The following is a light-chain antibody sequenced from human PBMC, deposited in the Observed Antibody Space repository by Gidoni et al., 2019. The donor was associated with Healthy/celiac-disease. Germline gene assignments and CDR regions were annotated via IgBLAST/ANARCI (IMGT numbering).Light chain of an antibody. CDR1: SSDVGRYDY. CDR2: EVS. V-gene: IGLV2-8*01. CDR3: SSYAGTYSPFV. Sequence: QSALTQPPSASGSPGQSVTISCTGTSSDVGRYDYVSWFQQHPGKAPKLLIYEVSLRPSGVPDRFSGSKSGNTASLTVSGLQAEDEAEYHCSSYAGTYSPFVFGTGTSVTV. J-gene: IGLJ1*01.